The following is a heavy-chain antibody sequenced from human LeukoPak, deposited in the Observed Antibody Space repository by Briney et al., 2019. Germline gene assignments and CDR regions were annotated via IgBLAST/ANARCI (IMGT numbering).Heavy chain of an antibody. Sequence: ASVKVSCKASGYTFTNYFMHWVRQAPGQGLEWMGWVSPNSGNTGYAQKFQGRVTMTRDTSISTVYMELSSLRSEDTAVYYCARGVGYCSGGNCYGVGSSDYWGQGTLVTVSS. D-gene: IGHD2-15*01. J-gene: IGHJ4*02. CDR2: VSPNSGNT. V-gene: IGHV1-8*02. CDR3: ARGVGYCSGGNCYGVGSSDY. CDR1: GYTFTNYF.